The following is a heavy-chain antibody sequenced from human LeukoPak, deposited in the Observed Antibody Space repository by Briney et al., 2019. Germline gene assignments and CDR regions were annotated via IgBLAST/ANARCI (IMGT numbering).Heavy chain of an antibody. Sequence: PSETLSLTCTVSGGTISSGSYYWSWIRQPPGKGLDCIGRIYTSGSTNYNPSLKSRVTISVDTSKNQFSLKLSSVTAADMAVYYCAREYSGYDLAFDYWGQGTLVTVSS. CDR2: IYTSGST. D-gene: IGHD5-12*01. J-gene: IGHJ4*02. CDR1: GGTISSGSYY. V-gene: IGHV4-61*02. CDR3: AREYSGYDLAFDY.